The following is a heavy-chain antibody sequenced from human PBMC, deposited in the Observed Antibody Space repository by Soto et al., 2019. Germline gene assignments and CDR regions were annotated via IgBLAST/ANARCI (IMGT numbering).Heavy chain of an antibody. Sequence: GESLKISCXGSGYSFTSYWIGWVRQMPGKDLEWMGIIYPGDSDTRYSPSFQGQVTISADKSISTAYLQWSSLKASDTAMYYCARSLGSGIAVAGTGWFDPWGQGTLVTVSS. J-gene: IGHJ5*02. V-gene: IGHV5-51*01. D-gene: IGHD6-19*01. CDR1: GYSFTSYW. CDR3: ARSLGSGIAVAGTGWFDP. CDR2: IYPGDSDT.